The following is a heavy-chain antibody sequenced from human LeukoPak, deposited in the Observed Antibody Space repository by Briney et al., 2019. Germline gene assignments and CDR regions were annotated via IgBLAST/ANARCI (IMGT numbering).Heavy chain of an antibody. V-gene: IGHV4-59*12. CDR2: IYHSGNA. J-gene: IGHJ3*02. D-gene: IGHD3-22*01. CDR1: GDSINSYY. Sequence: SETLSLTCTVSGDSINSYYWNWIRQPPGKGLEWIGNIYHSGNADYNPSLKSRVTISVDTSKNQSSLKLSSVTAADTAVYYCARDLRVRYAFDIWGQGTMVTVSS. CDR3: ARDLRVRYAFDI.